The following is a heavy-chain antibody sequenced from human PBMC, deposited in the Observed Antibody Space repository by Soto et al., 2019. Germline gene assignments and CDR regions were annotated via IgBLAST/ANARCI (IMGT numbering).Heavy chain of an antibody. CDR3: ATGVAMGPAHDSSGYYPWFDP. D-gene: IGHD3-22*01. V-gene: IGHV4-59*08. CDR2: IYNSGST. J-gene: IGHJ5*02. CDR1: GVSVSSYY. Sequence: SETLSLTCTVSGVSVSSYYRSWFRQPPGKGLEWIGYIYNSGSTNYNPSLKSRVTISVDTSKNQFSLKLSSVTAADTAVYYCATGVAMGPAHDSSGYYPWFDPWGQGTLVTVS.